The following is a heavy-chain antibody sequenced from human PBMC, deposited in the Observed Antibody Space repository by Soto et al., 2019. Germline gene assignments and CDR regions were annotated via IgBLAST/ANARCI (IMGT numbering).Heavy chain of an antibody. D-gene: IGHD1-26*01. CDR3: ARDRVGIWFPEWGYGMDV. Sequence: QVQLVQSGAEVKKPGSSVKVSCKASGGTFSSYAISWVRQAPGQGLEWMVGIIPIFCTANYAQKFQGRVTITADESTSTGYMELSSLRSEDTAVDYCARDRVGIWFPEWGYGMDVWGQGTTVTVSS. CDR2: IIPIFCTA. CDR1: GGTFSSYA. J-gene: IGHJ6*02. V-gene: IGHV1-69*01.